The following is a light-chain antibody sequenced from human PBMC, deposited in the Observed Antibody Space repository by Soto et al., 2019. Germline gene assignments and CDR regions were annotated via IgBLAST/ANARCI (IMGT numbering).Light chain of an antibody. CDR1: RPKKRGGYD. V-gene: IGLV1-40*01. J-gene: IGLJ1*01. CDR2: GNS. CDR3: QSYDSSLSGSRV. Sequence: LVTQPPPVSGAPGQRVTIFCTGGRPKKRGGYDVHWYQQLPGTAPKLLIYGNSNRPSGVPDRFSGSKSGTSASLAITGLQAEDEADYYCQSYDSSLSGSRVFGTGTKVTVL.